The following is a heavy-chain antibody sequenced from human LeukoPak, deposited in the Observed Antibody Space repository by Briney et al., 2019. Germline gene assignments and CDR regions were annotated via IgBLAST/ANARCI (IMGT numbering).Heavy chain of an antibody. J-gene: IGHJ4*02. V-gene: IGHV4-34*01. Sequence: PGGSLRLSCAASGITFSSYGMSWVRQAPGKGLEWIGEINHSGSTNYNPSLKSRVTISVDTSKNQFSLRLTSVTAADTAVYYCARQTGSGLFILPGGQGTLVTVSS. CDR3: ARQTGSGLFILP. CDR2: INHSGST. CDR1: GITFSSYG. D-gene: IGHD3/OR15-3a*01.